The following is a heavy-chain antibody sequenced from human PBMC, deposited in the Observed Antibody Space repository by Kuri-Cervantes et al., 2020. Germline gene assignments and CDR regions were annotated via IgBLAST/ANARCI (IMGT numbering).Heavy chain of an antibody. CDR3: ARDRPYYYDSSGYWDY. CDR1: GFDFSDNY. J-gene: IGHJ4*02. V-gene: IGHV3-11*04. CDR2: ISDSARTI. D-gene: IGHD3-22*01. Sequence: GGSLRLSCAASGFDFSDNYMSWIRQAPRKGLEWVSYISDSARTIYYTDSVKGRFTISRDNAKNSLYLRMNSLRDEDTAVYYCARDRPYYYDSSGYWDYWGQGTLVTVSS.